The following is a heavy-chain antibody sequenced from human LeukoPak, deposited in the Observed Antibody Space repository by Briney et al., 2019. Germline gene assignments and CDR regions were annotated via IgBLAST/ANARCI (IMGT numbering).Heavy chain of an antibody. CDR2: INQGGSDK. J-gene: IGHJ4*02. V-gene: IGHV3-7*01. CDR3: TRDRSRAEDD. CDR1: GFTFSGHW. Sequence: GGSLRLSCAASGFTFSGHWMSWVRQAPGKGLEWVANINQGGSDKYYVDSVKGRFTISRDNANNLLYLRMNSLRGEDTAVYYCTRDRSRAEDDWGQGTLVTVFS. D-gene: IGHD1-14*01.